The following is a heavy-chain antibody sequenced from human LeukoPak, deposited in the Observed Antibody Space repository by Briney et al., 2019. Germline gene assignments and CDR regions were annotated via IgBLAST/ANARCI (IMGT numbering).Heavy chain of an antibody. CDR2: INPKSRGT. CDR3: AGLSSIAARPGWFDR. J-gene: IGHJ5*02. D-gene: IGHD6-6*01. CDR1: ANTFTYYY. Sequence: ASVKVSCKASANTFTYYYVHWVRQAPGQGLEWMGWINPKSRGTNYAQKFQGRVTMTRDTSISTVYMEVNRLTSDDTAMYYCAGLSSIAARPGWFDRWGQGSLATVSS. V-gene: IGHV1-2*02.